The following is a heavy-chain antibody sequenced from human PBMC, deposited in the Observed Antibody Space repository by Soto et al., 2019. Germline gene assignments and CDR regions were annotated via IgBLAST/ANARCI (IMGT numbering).Heavy chain of an antibody. CDR3: ARSSGYYLIDY. D-gene: IGHD3-22*01. Sequence: QVQLVQSGAEVKKPGASVKVSCKASGYTFTSYAMHWVRKAPGQRLEWMGWINAGNGNTKYSQKFQGRVTITRDTSASTAYMRLSSLRSEDTAVYYCARSSGYYLIDYWGQGTLVTVSS. CDR2: INAGNGNT. CDR1: GYTFTSYA. V-gene: IGHV1-3*01. J-gene: IGHJ4*02.